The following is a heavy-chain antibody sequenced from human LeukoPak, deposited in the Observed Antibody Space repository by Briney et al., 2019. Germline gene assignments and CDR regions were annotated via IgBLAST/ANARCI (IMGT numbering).Heavy chain of an antibody. Sequence: PGGSLRLSCATSGFTFSSYWMSWVRQAPGKXXEWVANIKQDESEKYYVDSVKGRFTTSRDNAKSSLYLQMNSLRAEDTAVYYCARDDRPSANSRDWLNPWGQGTLVTVSS. D-gene: IGHD2-15*01. CDR3: ARDDRPSANSRDWLNP. CDR2: IKQDESEK. CDR1: GFTFSSYW. J-gene: IGHJ5*02. V-gene: IGHV3-7*01.